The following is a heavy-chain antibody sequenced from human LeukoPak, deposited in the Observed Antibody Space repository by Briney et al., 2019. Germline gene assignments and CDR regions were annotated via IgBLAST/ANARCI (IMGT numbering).Heavy chain of an antibody. J-gene: IGHJ6*03. CDR2: ITPMFGTT. CDR1: GGTFGSYS. D-gene: IGHD4-11*01. Sequence: SVKVSCKASGGTFGSYSVTWVRQAPGQGLECMGGITPMFGTTDSAKQFRGRVTISADTSTNTAFLDLASLRSDDTAVYFCARDRLPPGTHSVYYQMDVWGKGTTVIVSS. V-gene: IGHV1-69*06. CDR3: ARDRLPPGTHSVYYQMDV.